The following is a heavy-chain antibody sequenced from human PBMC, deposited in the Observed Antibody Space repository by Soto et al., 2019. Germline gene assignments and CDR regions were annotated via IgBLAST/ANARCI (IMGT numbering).Heavy chain of an antibody. D-gene: IGHD3-22*01. V-gene: IGHV1-18*04. CDR3: ARDGGYYDSSGYSY. Sequence: GASVKVSCKASGYTFTSYVISWVRQAPGQGLEWMGWISAYNGNTNYAQKLQGRVTMTTDTSTSTAYMELRSLRSDDTAVYYCARDGGYYDSSGYSYWGQGTLVTVSS. CDR2: ISAYNGNT. J-gene: IGHJ4*02. CDR1: GYTFTSYV.